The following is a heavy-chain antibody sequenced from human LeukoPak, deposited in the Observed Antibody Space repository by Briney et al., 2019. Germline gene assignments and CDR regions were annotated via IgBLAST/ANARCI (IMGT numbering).Heavy chain of an antibody. CDR2: INAGNGNT. J-gene: IGHJ4*02. V-gene: IGHV1-3*03. D-gene: IGHD6-13*01. Sequence: ASVKVSCKASGYTFTGYFMHWVRQAPGQRLEWMGWINAGNGNTKYSQEFQGRVTITRDTSASTAYMELSSLRSEDMAVYYCAREGSSSWHFDYWGQGTLVTVSS. CDR3: AREGSSSWHFDY. CDR1: GYTFTGYF.